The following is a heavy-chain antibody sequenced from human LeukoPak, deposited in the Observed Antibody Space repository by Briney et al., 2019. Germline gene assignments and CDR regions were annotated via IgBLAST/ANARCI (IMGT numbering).Heavy chain of an antibody. CDR2: IGYDGSNK. J-gene: IGHJ2*01. CDR3: ARGGSWLEYSNFGGFDF. CDR1: GFTFSSYG. V-gene: IGHV3-33*01. D-gene: IGHD6-6*01. Sequence: GGSLRLSCAASGFTFSSYGMHWVRQAPGKGLEWVAVIGYDGSNKYYVDSVRGRFTISRDNPEKTLYLQMNSLRAEDTAVYYCARGGSWLEYSNFGGFDFWGRGTLVTVSS.